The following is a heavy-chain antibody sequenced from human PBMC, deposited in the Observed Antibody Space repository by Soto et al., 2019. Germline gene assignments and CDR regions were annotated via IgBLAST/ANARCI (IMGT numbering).Heavy chain of an antibody. Sequence: ASVKVSCKAPGYTFTSYGISWVRQAPGQGLEWMGWISAYNGNTNYAQKLQGRVTMTTDTSASTAYMELRSLRSDDTAVYYCAREYCSGGSCYGPDYWGQGTLVTVSS. J-gene: IGHJ4*02. V-gene: IGHV1-18*01. CDR2: ISAYNGNT. CDR3: AREYCSGGSCYGPDY. D-gene: IGHD2-15*01. CDR1: GYTFTSYG.